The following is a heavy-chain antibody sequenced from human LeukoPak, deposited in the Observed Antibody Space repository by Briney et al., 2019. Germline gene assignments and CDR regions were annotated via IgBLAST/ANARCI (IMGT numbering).Heavy chain of an antibody. CDR2: IYGGGGT. CDR3: ALNAYGSGMTT. J-gene: IGHJ4*02. Sequence: ETLSLTCTVSGGSISTYYWSWVRQAPGKGLEWVAVIYGGGGTYYADSVKDRFTISRDNSKNTVYLQMNSLRDEDTAIYYCALNAYGSGMTTWGQGSLVTVSS. D-gene: IGHD3-10*01. V-gene: IGHV3-53*01. CDR1: GGSISTYY.